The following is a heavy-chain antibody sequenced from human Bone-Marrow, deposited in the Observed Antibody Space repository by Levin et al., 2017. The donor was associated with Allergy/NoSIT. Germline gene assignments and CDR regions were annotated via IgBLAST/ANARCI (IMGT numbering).Heavy chain of an antibody. CDR3: AGELATSDAFDI. J-gene: IGHJ3*02. D-gene: IGHD5-12*01. V-gene: IGHV4-30-4*01. Sequence: SETLSLTCTVSGGSISSGDYYWTWIRQSPGKDLEWLGYIYHSGNTYYNPALKSRVTISIDTSKNQFSLKLASVAAADTAVYYCAGELATSDAFDIWGRGTMVSVSS. CDR2: IYHSGNT. CDR1: GGSISSGDYY.